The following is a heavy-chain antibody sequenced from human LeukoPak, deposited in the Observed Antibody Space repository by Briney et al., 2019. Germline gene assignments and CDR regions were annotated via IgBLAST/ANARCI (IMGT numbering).Heavy chain of an antibody. CDR3: AKGGRVVISMGDAFDI. CDR2: ISSDGSTK. D-gene: IGHD2-15*01. V-gene: IGHV3-30*18. J-gene: IGHJ3*02. Sequence: PGGSLRLSCVASGFTFGYYGIHWVRQAPGKGLEWVAVISSDGSTKYYEDSVKGRFTISRDNSKKTLYLQMNSLRAEDTAVYYCAKGGRVVISMGDAFDIWGQGTTVTVSS. CDR1: GFTFGYYG.